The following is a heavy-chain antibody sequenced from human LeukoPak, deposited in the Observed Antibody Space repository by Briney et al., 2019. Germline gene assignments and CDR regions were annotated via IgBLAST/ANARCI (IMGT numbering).Heavy chain of an antibody. V-gene: IGHV3-21*01. CDR3: ARTGRQYESSAYYFVY. Sequence: GGSLRLSCAASGFAFSSYSMNWVRQAPGKGLEWVACVSSSSSYIYYVDSVKGRFTISRDNAKNSLYLQMNSLRAEDTAVYYCARTGRQYESSAYYFVYWGQGTLVTVSS. J-gene: IGHJ4*02. D-gene: IGHD3-22*01. CDR1: GFAFSSYS. CDR2: VSSSSSYI.